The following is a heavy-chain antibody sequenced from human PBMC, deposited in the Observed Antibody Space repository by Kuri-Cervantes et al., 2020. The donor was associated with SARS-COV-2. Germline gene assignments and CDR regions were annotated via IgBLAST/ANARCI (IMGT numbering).Heavy chain of an antibody. J-gene: IGHJ4*02. D-gene: IGHD6-6*01. V-gene: IGHV1-8*01. CDR2: VKTNSGNT. Sequence: ASVKVSCKAPETTFPNYDINWVRQATGQGLEWMGMVKTNSGNTLYAQIFQGRVTMTRDTSTSTVYMELSSLTSEDTAVYYCARDQVLWHSSSSVRFDYWGQGTLVTVSS. CDR3: ARDQVLWHSSSSVRFDY. CDR1: ETTFPNYD.